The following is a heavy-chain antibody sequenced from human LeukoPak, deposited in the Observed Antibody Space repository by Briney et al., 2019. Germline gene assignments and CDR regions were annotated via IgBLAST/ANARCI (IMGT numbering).Heavy chain of an antibody. CDR2: IWYDGSNK. D-gene: IGHD6-13*01. V-gene: IGHV3-33*01. J-gene: IGHJ5*02. CDR3: ARDFWASAAGTGPYNWFDP. Sequence: PGGSLRLSCAASGFTFSSFGMHWVRQAPGKGLEWVAVIWYDGSNKYYADSVKGRFTISRDNPKNTLYLQMNSLRAEDTAVYYCARDFWASAAGTGPYNWFDPWGQGTLVTVSS. CDR1: GFTFSSFG.